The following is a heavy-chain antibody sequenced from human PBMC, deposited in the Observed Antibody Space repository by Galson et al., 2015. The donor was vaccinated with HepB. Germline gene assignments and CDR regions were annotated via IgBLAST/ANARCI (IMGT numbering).Heavy chain of an antibody. D-gene: IGHD6-13*01. Sequence: SLRLSCAASGFTVSSNYMSWVRQAPGKGLEWVSVIYSGGSTYYADSVKGRFTISRDNSKNTLYLQMNSLRAEDTAVYYCARDLLVIAAAGIPIHYGMDVWGQGTTVTVSS. CDR3: ARDLLVIAAAGIPIHYGMDV. CDR2: IYSGGST. CDR1: GFTVSSNY. J-gene: IGHJ6*02. V-gene: IGHV3-53*01.